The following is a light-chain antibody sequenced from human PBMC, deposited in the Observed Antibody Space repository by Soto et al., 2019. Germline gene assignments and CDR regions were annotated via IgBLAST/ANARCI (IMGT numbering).Light chain of an antibody. J-gene: IGKJ2*02. CDR3: QQQGT. CDR2: GAS. CDR1: QSVSSSY. Sequence: EIVLTQSPGTLSLSPGERATLSCRASQSVSSSYLAWYQQQPGQATRLLIYGASSRATGIPDRFCGSGSGTDFTRTISRLEPEDFAVYYCQQQGTFGQGTKVEIK. V-gene: IGKV3-20*01.